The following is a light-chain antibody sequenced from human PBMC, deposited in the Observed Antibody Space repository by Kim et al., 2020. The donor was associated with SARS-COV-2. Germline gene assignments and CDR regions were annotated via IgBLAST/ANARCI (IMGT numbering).Light chain of an antibody. J-gene: IGLJ2*01. Sequence: PGRTVTQTCASGNGAVTTSHNPYWFQKRPGQAPRTLIYDATNKHSCTPARFSGSLLGGKAALTLSGAQPEDEADYYCLVSYKGARVFGGGTKVTVL. CDR2: DAT. CDR3: LVSYKGARV. V-gene: IGLV7-46*01. CDR1: NGAVTTSHN.